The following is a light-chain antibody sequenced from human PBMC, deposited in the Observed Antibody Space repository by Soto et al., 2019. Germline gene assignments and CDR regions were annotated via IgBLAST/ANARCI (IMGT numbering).Light chain of an antibody. CDR1: QSISSY. CDR2: AAS. V-gene: IGKV1-39*01. CDR3: QQSYSTPPST. Sequence: DIQMTQSPSSLSASVGDRVTITCRASQSISSYLNWYQQKPGKAPKLLIYAASSLQSGVPLRFSGSGSGTDFTLTISSRQPEDFATYYCQQSYSTPPSTFGQGTQLEIK. J-gene: IGKJ5*01.